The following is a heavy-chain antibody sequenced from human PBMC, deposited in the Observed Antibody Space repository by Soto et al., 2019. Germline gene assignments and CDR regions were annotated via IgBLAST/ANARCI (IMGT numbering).Heavy chain of an antibody. CDR2: IYPGDSNT. CDR3: ASRNGAGSNAACDI. D-gene: IGHD3-10*01. CDR1: GYSFTNYW. Sequence: GESLKISCKGSGYSFTNYWIGWVRQMPGKGLEWMGIIYPGDSNTRYSPSFQGQVTISADKSISTAYLQWSSLKASDTATYYWASRNGAGSNAACDIWGEGTMVTVSS. J-gene: IGHJ3*02. V-gene: IGHV5-51*01.